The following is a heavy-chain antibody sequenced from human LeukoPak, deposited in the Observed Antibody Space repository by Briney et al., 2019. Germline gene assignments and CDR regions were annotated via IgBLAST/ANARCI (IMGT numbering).Heavy chain of an antibody. D-gene: IGHD1-1*01. V-gene: IGHV3-23*01. J-gene: IGHJ4*02. CDR2: ISRIGGST. CDR3: AKDFVGTGNFRGGDY. CDR1: GFTFSTYT. Sequence: PGGSLRLSCAASGFTFSTYTMNWVRQAPGKGLEWVSGISRIGGSTHYADSVKGRFTISRDNSKNILYLQMNSLRAEDTALYYCAKDFVGTGNFRGGDYWGQGTLVTVSS.